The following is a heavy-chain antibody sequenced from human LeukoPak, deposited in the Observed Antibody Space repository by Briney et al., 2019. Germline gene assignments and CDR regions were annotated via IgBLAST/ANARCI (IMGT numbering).Heavy chain of an antibody. CDR1: GFTFDDYA. Sequence: SLRLSCAASGFTFDDYAMHWVRQAPGKGLEWVSGISWNSGSIGYADSVKGRFTISRDNAKNSLYLQMNSLRAEDTALYYCAKGYCSSTSCHLDYWGQGTLVTVSS. D-gene: IGHD2-2*01. J-gene: IGHJ4*02. CDR3: AKGYCSSTSCHLDY. CDR2: ISWNSGSI. V-gene: IGHV3-9*01.